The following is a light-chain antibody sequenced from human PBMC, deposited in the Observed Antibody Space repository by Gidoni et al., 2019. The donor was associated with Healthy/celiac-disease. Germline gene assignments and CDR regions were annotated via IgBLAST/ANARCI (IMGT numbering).Light chain of an antibody. CDR3: QQRSNRPWT. CDR1: QSVSSY. V-gene: IGKV3-11*01. Sequence: EIVLTQSPATLSLSPGERATLSCRASQSVSSYLAWYQQQPGQAPRLLIYDAATRATGIPARFSGSGSATAFTLTISSLEPEDFAVYYCQQRSNRPWTFGQGTKVEIK. J-gene: IGKJ1*01. CDR2: DAA.